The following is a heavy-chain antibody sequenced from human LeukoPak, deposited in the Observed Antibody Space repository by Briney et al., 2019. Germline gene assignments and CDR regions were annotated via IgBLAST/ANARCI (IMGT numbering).Heavy chain of an antibody. CDR1: GFTFSGYE. J-gene: IGHJ4*02. Sequence: PGGSLRLSCAASGFTFSGYEMNWVRQAPGKGLEWVSYISSSGSTIYYADSVKGRFTISRDNAKNSLYLQMNSLRAEDTAVYYCARVASSSSWSYYFDYWGQGTLVTVSS. CDR2: ISSSGSTI. CDR3: ARVASSSSWSYYFDY. D-gene: IGHD6-13*01. V-gene: IGHV3-48*03.